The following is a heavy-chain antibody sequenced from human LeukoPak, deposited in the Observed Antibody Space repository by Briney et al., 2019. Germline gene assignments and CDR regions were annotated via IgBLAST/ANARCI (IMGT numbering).Heavy chain of an antibody. J-gene: IGHJ6*03. D-gene: IGHD6-19*01. Sequence: GGSLRLSCAASGFTFSNYWMNWVRQAPGKGLEWVANIKEGGSEQSYVASVKGRFTISRDNAQNSLYLQMSSLTAEDTAVYYCVRERHSELDRGWVWGTGKDHYYYMDVWGKGTTVTVSS. CDR1: GFTFSNYW. CDR3: VRERHSELDRGWVWGTGKDHYYYMDV. CDR2: IKEGGSEQ. V-gene: IGHV3-7*01.